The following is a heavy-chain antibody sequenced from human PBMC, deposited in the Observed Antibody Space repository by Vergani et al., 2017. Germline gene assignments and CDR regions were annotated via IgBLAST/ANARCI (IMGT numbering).Heavy chain of an antibody. D-gene: IGHD3-9*01. CDR2: INPSGGHT. Sequence: QVQVVQSGAEVKKSGASVKVSCKTSGYTFSNYYMHWVRQAPGQGLEWMGIINPSGGHTNYAQKFQGIVTMTRDTSTSTVYMELSSLRSEDTAIYYCARGDDGILTGYRYWGQGTLVTVSA. J-gene: IGHJ4*02. CDR3: ARGDDGILTGYRY. CDR1: GYTFSNYY. V-gene: IGHV1-46*03.